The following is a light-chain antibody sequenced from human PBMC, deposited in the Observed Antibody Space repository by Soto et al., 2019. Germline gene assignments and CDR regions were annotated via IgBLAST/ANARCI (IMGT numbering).Light chain of an antibody. CDR1: SSDVGGYQY. CDR2: EVS. Sequence: QSVLTQPASVSGSPGQSITISCTGTSSDVGGYQYVSWYQQHPGKAPKLMIYEVSNRHSGVSNRFSGSKSANTASLPISGLQAEDEAEYYCSSYTGDNTVLFGGGTKVTVL. V-gene: IGLV2-14*01. J-gene: IGLJ2*01. CDR3: SSYTGDNTVL.